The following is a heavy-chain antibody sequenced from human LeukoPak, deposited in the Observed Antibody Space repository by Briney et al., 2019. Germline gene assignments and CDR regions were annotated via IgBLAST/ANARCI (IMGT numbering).Heavy chain of an antibody. J-gene: IGHJ4*02. V-gene: IGHV4-61*08. CDR3: ARGPTKNYFDY. Sequence: SETLSLTCTVSGGSISSGGYYWSWIRQHPGKGLEWIRYIYYSGCANYNPSLKSRVTISIDMSKNQVPLKLRSVTAADTAVYYCARGPTKNYFDYWGQGTLVTVSS. CDR1: GGSISSGGYY. CDR2: IYYSGCA.